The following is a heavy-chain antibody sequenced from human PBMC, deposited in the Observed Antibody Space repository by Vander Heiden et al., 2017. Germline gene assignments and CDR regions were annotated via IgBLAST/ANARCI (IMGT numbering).Heavy chain of an antibody. CDR3: ARDSFGGYYST. Sequence: EEQLVESGGGSVQRGGSLGVSWAASGSTVSDYWMCGVRQAPGKGLEWVANIKEDASEKDYADSVKGRFTISRDNAKNSLYLQMDSLRVEDTAIYFCARDSFGGYYSTWGQGTLVTVSS. D-gene: IGHD5-18*01. CDR2: IKEDASEK. CDR1: GSTVSDYW. J-gene: IGHJ5*02. V-gene: IGHV3-7*01.